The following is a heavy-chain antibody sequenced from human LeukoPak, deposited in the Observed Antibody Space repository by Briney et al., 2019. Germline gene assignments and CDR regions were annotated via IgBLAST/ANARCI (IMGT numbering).Heavy chain of an antibody. CDR1: GGSFSGYY. D-gene: IGHD4-23*01. J-gene: IGHJ4*02. CDR2: INHSGST. Sequence: SETLSLTCAVYGGSFSGYYWSWIRQPPGKGLEWIGEINHSGSTNYNPSPKSRVTISVDTSKNQFSLKLSSVTAADTAVYYCARGDYGGNHFDYWGQGTLVTVSS. V-gene: IGHV4-34*01. CDR3: ARGDYGGNHFDY.